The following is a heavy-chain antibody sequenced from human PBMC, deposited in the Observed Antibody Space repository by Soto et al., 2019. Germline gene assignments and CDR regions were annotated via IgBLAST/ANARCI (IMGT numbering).Heavy chain of an antibody. V-gene: IGHV3-11*01. Sequence: GSLRLSCAASGFTFSDYYMSWIRQAPWKGLEWVSYISSSGSTIYYADSVKGRFTISRDNAKNSLYLQMNSLRAEDTAVYYCARERWYISSWYFDYWGQGTLVTVSS. J-gene: IGHJ4*02. D-gene: IGHD6-13*01. CDR1: GFTFSDYY. CDR3: ARERWYISSWYFDY. CDR2: ISSSGSTI.